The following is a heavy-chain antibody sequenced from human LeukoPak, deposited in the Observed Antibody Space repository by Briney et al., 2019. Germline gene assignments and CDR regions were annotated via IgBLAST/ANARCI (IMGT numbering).Heavy chain of an antibody. J-gene: IGHJ5*02. D-gene: IGHD3-3*01. CDR1: GGSISSHY. CDR3: ARDAYDFWSGPNWFDP. Sequence: SETLSLTCTVSGGSISSHYWSWIRQPAGKGLEWIGRIYTSGSTNYNPSLKSRVTMSVDTSKNQFSLKLSSVTAADTAVYYCARDAYDFWSGPNWFDPWGQGTLVTVSS. CDR2: IYTSGST. V-gene: IGHV4-4*07.